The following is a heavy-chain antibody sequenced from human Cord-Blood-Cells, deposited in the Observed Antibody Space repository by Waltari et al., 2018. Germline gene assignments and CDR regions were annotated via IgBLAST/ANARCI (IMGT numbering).Heavy chain of an antibody. Sequence: QVQLEQWGAGLLKPSETLSPTCAVYGGSFSGYYWSWIRQPHGKGQEWIGEINHSGSTNYTPSLKSRVTISVDTSKNQFSLKLSSVTAADTAVYYCARGSRKDIVVVPAANALYYYMDVWGKGTTVTVSS. CDR1: GGSFSGYY. CDR3: ARGSRKDIVVVPAANALYYYMDV. D-gene: IGHD2-2*01. J-gene: IGHJ6*03. V-gene: IGHV4-34*01. CDR2: INHSGST.